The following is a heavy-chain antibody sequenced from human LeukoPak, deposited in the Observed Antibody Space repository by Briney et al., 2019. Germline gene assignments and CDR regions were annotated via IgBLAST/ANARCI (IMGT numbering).Heavy chain of an antibody. Sequence: SQTLSLTCTVSGGSISSGSYYWSWIRQPAGKGLEWIGRIYTSGSTNYNPSLKSRVTISVDTSKNQFSLKLSSVTAADTAVYYCARKMDTIYGSWFDPWGQGTLVTVSS. CDR3: ARKMDTIYGSWFDP. J-gene: IGHJ5*02. V-gene: IGHV4-61*02. D-gene: IGHD3-3*01. CDR2: IYTSGST. CDR1: GGSISSGSYY.